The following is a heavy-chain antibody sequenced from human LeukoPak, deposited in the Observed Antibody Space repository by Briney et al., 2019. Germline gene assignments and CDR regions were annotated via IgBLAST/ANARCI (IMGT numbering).Heavy chain of an antibody. CDR2: IIPIFGIA. CDR1: GGTFSSYA. CDR3: ARVKTGNYYDSSGYYY. V-gene: IGHV1-69*04. D-gene: IGHD3-22*01. J-gene: IGHJ4*02. Sequence: SVKVSCKASGGTFSSYAISWVRQAPGQGLERMGRIIPIFGIANYAQKFQGRVTITADKSTSTAYMELSSLRSEDTAVYYCARVKTGNYYDSSGYYYWGQGTLVTVSS.